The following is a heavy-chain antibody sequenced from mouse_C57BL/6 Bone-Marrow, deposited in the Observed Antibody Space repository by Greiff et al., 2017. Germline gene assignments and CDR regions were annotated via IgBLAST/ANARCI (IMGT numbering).Heavy chain of an antibody. J-gene: IGHJ3*01. V-gene: IGHV5-6*01. CDR3: ASPNWDFAWFAY. CDR2: ISSGGSYT. Sequence: EVQGVESGGDLVKPGGSLKLSCAASGFTFSSYGMSWVRQTPDKRLEWVATISSGGSYTYYPDSVKGRFTISRDNAKNTLYLQMSSLKSEDTAMYYCASPNWDFAWFAYWGQGTLVTVSA. CDR1: GFTFSSYG. D-gene: IGHD4-1*01.